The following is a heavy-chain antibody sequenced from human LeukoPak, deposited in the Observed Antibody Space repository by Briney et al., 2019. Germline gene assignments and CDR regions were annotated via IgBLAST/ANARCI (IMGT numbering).Heavy chain of an antibody. CDR2: IIPIFGTA. V-gene: IGHV1-69*13. CDR1: GGTFSSFG. Sequence: GASVRVSCKASGGTFSSFGISWVRQAPGQGLEWMGGIIPIFGTANYAQKFQGRVTITADESTSTAYVELSSLRSEDTAVYYCARESWDEAVAGTDYWGQGPLVTVSS. D-gene: IGHD6-19*01. J-gene: IGHJ4*02. CDR3: ARESWDEAVAGTDY.